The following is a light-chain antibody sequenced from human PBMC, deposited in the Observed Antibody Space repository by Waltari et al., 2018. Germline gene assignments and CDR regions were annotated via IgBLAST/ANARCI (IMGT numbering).Light chain of an antibody. CDR1: SRDVGPYAY. CDR3: SSYTSSSTLYV. J-gene: IGLJ1*01. V-gene: IGLV2-14*03. Sequence: QSALTQPAPVSGSPGQSITISCTRTSRDVGPYAYVTWNQQHPGKAPKVIIYDVATRPSGVSSRCSGSKAGNTASLTISGLQAEDEADYFCSSYTSSSTLYVFGTGTKVTVL. CDR2: DVA.